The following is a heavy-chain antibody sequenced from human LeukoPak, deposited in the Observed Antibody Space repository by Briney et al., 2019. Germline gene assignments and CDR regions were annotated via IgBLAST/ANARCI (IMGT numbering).Heavy chain of an antibody. Sequence: SETLSLTCTVSGGSINSTSNYWGWIRQPPGKGLEWIGSIYYSGSTSYNPSLKSRVTISVDTSKNQFSLKLSSVTAADAAVYFCAGDYGDYYFDYWGQGTLVTVSS. CDR3: AGDYGDYYFDY. D-gene: IGHD4-17*01. CDR2: IYYSGST. J-gene: IGHJ4*02. CDR1: GGSINSTSNY. V-gene: IGHV4-39*07.